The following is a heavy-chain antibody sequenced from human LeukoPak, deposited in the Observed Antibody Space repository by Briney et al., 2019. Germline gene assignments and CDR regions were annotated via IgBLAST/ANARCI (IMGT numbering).Heavy chain of an antibody. Sequence: GGSLRLSCAASGFTFDDYTMHWVRQAPGKGLEWVSLISWDGGSTYYADSVKGRFTISRDNSKNSLYLQMNSLRTEDTALYYCAKGGSSSWFTHFDYWGQGTLVTVSS. J-gene: IGHJ4*02. CDR1: GFTFDDYT. V-gene: IGHV3-43*01. CDR3: AKGGSSSWFTHFDY. D-gene: IGHD6-13*01. CDR2: ISWDGGST.